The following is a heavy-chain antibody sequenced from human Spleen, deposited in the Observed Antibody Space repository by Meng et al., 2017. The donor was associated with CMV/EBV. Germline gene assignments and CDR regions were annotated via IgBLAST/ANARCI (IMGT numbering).Heavy chain of an antibody. D-gene: IGHD5-18*01. V-gene: IGHV4-39*07. CDR3: VRGNTIQPWLRALYYFDY. CDR2: INYDGRS. Sequence: SETLSLTCTVSGGSINSRDYYWGWIRQPPGKGLEWIGSINYDGRSSSNPSLKSRVTVSLDTSKNQFSLNVTSVTAADTAVYFCVRGNTIQPWLRALYYFDYWGQGTLVTVSS. J-gene: IGHJ4*02. CDR1: GGSINSRDYY.